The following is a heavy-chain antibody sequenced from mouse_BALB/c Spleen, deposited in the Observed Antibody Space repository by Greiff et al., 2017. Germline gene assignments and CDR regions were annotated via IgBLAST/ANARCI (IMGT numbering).Heavy chain of an antibody. V-gene: IGHV5-4*02. CDR1: GFTFSDYY. D-gene: IGHD1-1*01. J-gene: IGHJ2*01. Sequence: DVKLVESGGGLVKPGGSLKLSCAASGFTFSDYYMYWVRQTPEKRLEWVATISDGGSYTYYPDSVKGRFTISRDNAKNNLYLQMSSLKSEDTAMYYCARGGYGSSFDYWGQGTTLTVSS. CDR3: ARGGYGSSFDY. CDR2: ISDGGSYT.